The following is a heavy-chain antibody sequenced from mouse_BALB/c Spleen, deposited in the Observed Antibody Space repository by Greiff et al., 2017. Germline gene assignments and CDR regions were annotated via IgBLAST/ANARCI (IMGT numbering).Heavy chain of an antibody. Sequence: QVQLQQPGAELVRPGASVKLSCKASGYTFTSYWINWVKQRPGQGLEWIGNIYPSDSYTNYNQKFKDKATLTVDKSSSTAYMQLSSPTSEDSAVYYCTREGYDGGRMDYWGQGTSVTVSS. D-gene: IGHD2-2*01. V-gene: IGHV1-69*02. CDR2: IYPSDSYT. CDR3: TREGYDGGRMDY. CDR1: GYTFTSYW. J-gene: IGHJ4*01.